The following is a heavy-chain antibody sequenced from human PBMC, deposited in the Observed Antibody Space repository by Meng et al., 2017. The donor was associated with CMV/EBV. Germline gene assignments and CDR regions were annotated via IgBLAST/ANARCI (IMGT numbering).Heavy chain of an antibody. V-gene: IGHV4-30-4*08. D-gene: IGHD2-21*02. CDR2: NYYSGST. CDR1: GGSISSGDYC. J-gene: IGHJ4*02. Sequence: QVQLEQSGPGLLKPSHPRSLSCTASGGSISSGDYCWSWNRPPPGQGLEWFGDNYYSGSTYSNPSLKSRVTISADTSKNQFSLKLSSVTAADTAVYYCAREGDNPFDYWGQGTLVTVSS. CDR3: AREGDNPFDY.